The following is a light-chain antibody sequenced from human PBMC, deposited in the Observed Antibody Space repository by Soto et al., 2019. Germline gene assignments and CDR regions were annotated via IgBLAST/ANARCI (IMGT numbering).Light chain of an antibody. CDR2: GAS. CDR3: QQGHNWPLT. CDR1: QSISSE. J-gene: IGKJ2*01. Sequence: EIVMTQSPATLSVSPGESATLSCRASQSISSELAGYQQKPGQPPRLLIYGASTRATGVPARFTGSGAGADFTLPSSGLQSEDFVVYYCQQGHNWPLTFGQGTRLEI. V-gene: IGKV3-15*01.